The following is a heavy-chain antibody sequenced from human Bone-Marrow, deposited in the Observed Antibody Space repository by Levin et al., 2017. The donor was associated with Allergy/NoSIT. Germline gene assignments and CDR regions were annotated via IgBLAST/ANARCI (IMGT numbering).Heavy chain of an antibody. CDR3: AKDHESMGYPTFDY. CDR2: FSASGP. Sequence: LSLTCAASGFRFSKLAMSWVRQAPGKGLEWVSTFSASGPYYADSVKGRFTISRDNSRNTLSLEMNSLRDEDTAVYYCAKDHESMGYPTFDYWGQGTQVTVSS. D-gene: IGHD3-22*01. J-gene: IGHJ4*02. CDR1: GFRFSKLA. V-gene: IGHV3-23*01.